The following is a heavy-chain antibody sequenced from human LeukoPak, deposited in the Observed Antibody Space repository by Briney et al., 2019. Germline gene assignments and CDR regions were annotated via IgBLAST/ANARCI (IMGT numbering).Heavy chain of an antibody. CDR1: GGSISSYY. CDR2: IYTSGST. Sequence: SETLSLTCTVSGGSISSYYWSGIRQPAGKGLEWIGRIYTSGSTDYDPSLKSRVTMSVDTSKNQFSLKLSSVTAADTAVYYCARPRDLGDHIFDYWGQGTLVTVSS. D-gene: IGHD3-16*01. V-gene: IGHV4-4*07. J-gene: IGHJ4*02. CDR3: ARPRDLGDHIFDY.